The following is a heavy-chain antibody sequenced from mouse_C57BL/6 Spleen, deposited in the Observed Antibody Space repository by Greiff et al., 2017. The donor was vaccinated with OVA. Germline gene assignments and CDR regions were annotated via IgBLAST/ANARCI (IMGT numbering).Heavy chain of an antibody. CDR3: ARYYGSSGLYFDY. CDR2: IDPSDSYP. V-gene: IGHV1-50*01. CDR1: GYTFTSYW. D-gene: IGHD1-1*01. Sequence: VQLQQSGAELVRPGASVKLSCKASGYTFTSYWMQWVKQRPGQGLEWIGEIDPSDSYPNYNQKFKGKATLTVDTSSSTAYMQLSSLTSEDSAVYYCARYYGSSGLYFDYWGQGTTLTVSS. J-gene: IGHJ2*01.